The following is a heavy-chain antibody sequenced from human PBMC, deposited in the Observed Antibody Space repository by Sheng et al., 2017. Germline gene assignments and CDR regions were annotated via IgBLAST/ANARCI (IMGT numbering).Heavy chain of an antibody. CDR3: AKGPITPGRSKDAFDI. J-gene: IGHJ3*02. CDR2: ISGSGINI. V-gene: IGHV3-23*01. D-gene: IGHD1-20*01. Sequence: EVQLLESGGGLAQPGGSLRLSCAASGFTFSIYSVNWVRQVPGRGLEWVSGISGSGINIYYEDSVKGRFTISRDNSKNTLFLQMSSLRAEDTAVYYCAKGPITPGRSKDAFDIWGQGTMVTVSS. CDR1: GFTFSIYS.